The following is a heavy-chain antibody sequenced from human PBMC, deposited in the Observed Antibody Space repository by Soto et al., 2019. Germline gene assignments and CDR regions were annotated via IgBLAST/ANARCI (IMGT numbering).Heavy chain of an antibody. CDR2: ISYDGSNK. CDR1: GFTFSSYA. D-gene: IGHD3-10*01. CDR3: AGGGEYKLHKTGMDV. Sequence: QVQLVESGGGVVQPGRSLRLSCAASGFTFSSYAMHWVRQAPGKGLEWVAVISYDGSNKYYADSVKGRFTISRDNSKNTVYLQKNSLRAEDTAVYYWAGGGEYKLHKTGMDVWGRGTTVTVSS. J-gene: IGHJ6*02. V-gene: IGHV3-30-3*01.